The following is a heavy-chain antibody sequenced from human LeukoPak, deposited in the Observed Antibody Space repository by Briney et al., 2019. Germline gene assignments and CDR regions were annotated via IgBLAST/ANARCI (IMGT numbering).Heavy chain of an antibody. D-gene: IGHD6-19*01. V-gene: IGHV3-30*04. CDR1: GFTFSSYA. CDR3: ARGSGWYRYGIDY. CDR2: ISYDGSNK. Sequence: PGRSLRLSCAASGFTFSSYAMQWVRQAPGKGLGWEAVISYDGSNKYYADSVKGRFTISRDNSKNTLYLQMNSLRAGDTAVYCCARGSGWYRYGIDYWGQGTLVTVSS. J-gene: IGHJ4*02.